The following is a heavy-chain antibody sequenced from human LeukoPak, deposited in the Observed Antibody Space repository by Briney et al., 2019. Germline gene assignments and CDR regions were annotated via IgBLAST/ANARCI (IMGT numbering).Heavy chain of an antibody. J-gene: IGHJ5*02. CDR2: IRYDGSNK. V-gene: IGHV3-30*02. CDR3: AKRSYYDSSGYYYNWFDP. D-gene: IGHD3-22*01. CDR1: GFTFSSYG. Sequence: QAGGSLRLSCAASGFTFSSYGMHWVRQAPGKGLEWVAFIRYDGSNKYYADSVKGRFTISRDNSKNTLYLQMNSLRAEDTAVYYCAKRSYYDSSGYYYNWFDPWGQGTLVTVSS.